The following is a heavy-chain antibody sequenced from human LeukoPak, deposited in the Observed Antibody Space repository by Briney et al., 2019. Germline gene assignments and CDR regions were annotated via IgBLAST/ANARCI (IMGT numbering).Heavy chain of an antibody. D-gene: IGHD6-6*01. V-gene: IGHV3-21*01. CDR1: GFTFSSYS. Sequence: KPGGSLRLSCAASGFTFSSYSMNWVRQAPGKGLEWVSSMSILSGITYYAESVKGRFTVSRDNAKNLLHLQMNSLRVEDTAIYYCAREFEYSTSGAGYWGQGTLVTVSS. CDR3: AREFEYSTSGAGY. J-gene: IGHJ4*02. CDR2: MSILSGIT.